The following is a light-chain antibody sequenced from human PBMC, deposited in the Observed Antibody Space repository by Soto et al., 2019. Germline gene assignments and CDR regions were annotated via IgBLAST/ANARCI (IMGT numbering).Light chain of an antibody. CDR1: NANIGSNY. V-gene: IGLV1-47*02. Sequence: QSVLTQPRSVSGTPGQKVTISCSGSNANIGSNYVDWYQQLPGTAPKLLIFASNQRPSGVPDRFSGSESGNSASLAISGLRSEDEADYYCSSFTSDRIYVFGPGTKLTVL. CDR2: ASN. J-gene: IGLJ1*01. CDR3: SSFTSDRIYV.